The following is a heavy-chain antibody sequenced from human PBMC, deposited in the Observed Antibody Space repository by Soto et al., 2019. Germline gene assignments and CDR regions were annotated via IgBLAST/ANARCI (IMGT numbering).Heavy chain of an antibody. Sequence: SETLSLTCSVSGGSISTSRYWWGWVRQPPGKGLEWIGSIFYTGLTHYNPSLSSRVTMSVDTSKRQFSLTLSSVTAADTAVFYCARQIGLGKWAFDLWGQGTMVTVSS. CDR1: GGSISTSRYW. V-gene: IGHV4-39*01. D-gene: IGHD3-16*01. CDR2: IFYTGLT. CDR3: ARQIGLGKWAFDL. J-gene: IGHJ3*01.